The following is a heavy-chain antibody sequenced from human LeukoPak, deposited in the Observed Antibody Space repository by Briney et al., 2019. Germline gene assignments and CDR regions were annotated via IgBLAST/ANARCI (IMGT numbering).Heavy chain of an antibody. V-gene: IGHV3-33*06. J-gene: IGHJ4*02. CDR2: IWYDGSNR. CDR1: GFTFSSYG. D-gene: IGHD3-9*01. CDR3: AKVYYDILTGYYRMWGYFDY. Sequence: GGSLRLSCAASGFTFSSYGMHWVRQAPGKGLEWVAVIWYDGSNRYYADSVKGRFTISRDNSKNTLYLQMNSLRAEDTAVYYCAKVYYDILTGYYRMWGYFDYWGQGTLVTVSS.